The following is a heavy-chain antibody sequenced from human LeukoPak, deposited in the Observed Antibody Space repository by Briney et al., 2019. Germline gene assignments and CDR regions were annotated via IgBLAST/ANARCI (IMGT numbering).Heavy chain of an antibody. CDR3: ASAPRPPTIFGVVISSSNYYYMDV. D-gene: IGHD3-3*01. CDR1: GGTFSSYA. CDR2: IIPIFGTA. V-gene: IGHV1-69*13. Sequence: SVKVSCKASGGTFSSYAISWVRQGPGQGLEWMGGIIPIFGTANYAQKFQGRVTITADESTSTAYMELSSLRSEDTAVYYCASAPRPPTIFGVVISSSNYYYMDVWGKGTTVTVSS. J-gene: IGHJ6*03.